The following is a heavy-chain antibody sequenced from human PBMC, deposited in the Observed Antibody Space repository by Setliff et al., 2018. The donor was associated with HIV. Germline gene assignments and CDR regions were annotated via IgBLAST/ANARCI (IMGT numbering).Heavy chain of an antibody. CDR3: VRVVTIFSTGPHFDP. J-gene: IGHJ5*02. D-gene: IGHD3-3*01. V-gene: IGHV3-74*03. CDR1: GFTFSNNW. Sequence: PGESLKISCAASGFTFSNNWIHWVRQTAEKGLVWVPRISPDGSSTMYADSVKGRFTISRDNAKNTVYLQMNSLRAEDTAVYYCVRVVTIFSTGPHFDPWGQGTLVTVSS. CDR2: ISPDGSST.